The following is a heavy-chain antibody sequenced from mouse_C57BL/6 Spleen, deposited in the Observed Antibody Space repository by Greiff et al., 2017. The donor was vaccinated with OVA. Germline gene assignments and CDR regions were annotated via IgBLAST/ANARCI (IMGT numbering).Heavy chain of an antibody. Sequence: QVQLKESGAELVRPGTSVKMSCKASGYTFTNYWIGWAKQRPGHGLEWIGDIYPGGGYTNYNEKFKGKATLTADKSSSTAYMQFSSLTSEDSAIYYCARRTVVVPFDYWGQGTTLTVSS. J-gene: IGHJ2*01. D-gene: IGHD1-1*01. CDR3: ARRTVVVPFDY. CDR2: IYPGGGYT. V-gene: IGHV1-63*01. CDR1: GYTFTNYW.